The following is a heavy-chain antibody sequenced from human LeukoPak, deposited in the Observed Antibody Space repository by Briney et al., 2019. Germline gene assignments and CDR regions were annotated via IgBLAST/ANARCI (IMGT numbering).Heavy chain of an antibody. CDR2: IHSDGGTT. CDR1: GFTFSDYW. D-gene: IGHD1-26*01. Sequence: PGGSLRLSCAASGFTFSDYWIHWVRQAPGKGLVWVSLIHSDGGTTNYADSVKGRFTISRDNAKNTVYLQMNSLRVEDTAVYYCAKANLRIVGATMDYWGQGTLVTVSS. J-gene: IGHJ4*02. V-gene: IGHV3-74*01. CDR3: AKANLRIVGATMDY.